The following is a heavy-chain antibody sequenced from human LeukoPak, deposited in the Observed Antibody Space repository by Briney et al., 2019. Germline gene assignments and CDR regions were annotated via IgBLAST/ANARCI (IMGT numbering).Heavy chain of an antibody. CDR3: ARGPAYYTDRSGYYSSDF. V-gene: IGHV1-8*01. J-gene: IGHJ4*02. Sequence: ASVKVSCKASGYTFTSYDINWVRQAAGQGLEWMGWMNPNRGNTGYAQKFQGRVTMSRNTSVSTAYMELTSLSSDDTAVYYCARGPAYYTDRSGYYSSDFWGQGTLVTVSS. D-gene: IGHD3-22*01. CDR2: MNPNRGNT. CDR1: GYTFTSYD.